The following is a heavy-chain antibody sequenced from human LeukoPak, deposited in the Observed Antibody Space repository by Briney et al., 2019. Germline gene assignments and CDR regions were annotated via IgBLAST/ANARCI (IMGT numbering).Heavy chain of an antibody. Sequence: ASVTVSFTASGYTFTSYYMHWVRQAPGQGLEWMGIINPSGGSTSYAQKFQGRVTMTRDTSTSTVYMELSSLRSEDTAVYYCARDYSGSNQPDYWGQGTLVTVSS. J-gene: IGHJ4*02. CDR2: INPSGGST. CDR1: GYTFTSYY. CDR3: ARDYSGSNQPDY. V-gene: IGHV1-46*01. D-gene: IGHD6-19*01.